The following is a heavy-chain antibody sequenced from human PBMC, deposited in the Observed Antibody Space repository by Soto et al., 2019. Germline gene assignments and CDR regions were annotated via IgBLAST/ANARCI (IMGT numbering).Heavy chain of an antibody. J-gene: IGHJ4*02. CDR1: GGSFSGSGYY. CDR2: FYFSGSP. D-gene: IGHD1-26*01. V-gene: IGHV4-39*01. Sequence: QLQLQESGPGLVKPSETLSLSCTVSGGSFSGSGYYWGWIRQPPGKGLEWIWSFYFSGSPYNNPSLQSRVTISVDTSKNQFSLKLSSVTAADTAVYYCARLLVAAAHTDYWGQGTLVTVSS. CDR3: ARLLVAAAHTDY.